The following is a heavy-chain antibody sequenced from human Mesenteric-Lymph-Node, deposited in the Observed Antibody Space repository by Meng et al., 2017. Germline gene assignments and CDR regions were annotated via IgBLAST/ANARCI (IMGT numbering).Heavy chain of an antibody. CDR2: IYYSGST. CDR1: GGSISSGGYY. J-gene: IGHJ4*02. V-gene: IGHV4-31*03. Sequence: QVQPPESGPGLVKPSQTLSLTCTGSGGSISSGGYYWSWIRQHPGKGLEWIGYIYYSGSTYYNPSLKSRVTISVDTSKNQFSLKLSSVTAADAAVYYCGRDQGRELINHWGQGALVTVSS. D-gene: IGHD1-7*01. CDR3: GRDQGRELINH.